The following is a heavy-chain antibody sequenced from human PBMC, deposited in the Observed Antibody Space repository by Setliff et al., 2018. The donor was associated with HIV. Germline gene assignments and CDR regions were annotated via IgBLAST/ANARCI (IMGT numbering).Heavy chain of an antibody. D-gene: IGHD3-16*02. CDR1: GGAFSGYA. CDR2: LIPILGIA. Sequence: GASVKVSCKASGGAFSGYALSWVRQAPGQGLEWMGGLIPILGIAQYAQKFHGRVTISADTSISTAYMELSSLRSEDTAVYYCARVNYDYVWGSYRATLYYYYYYMDVWGKGTTVTVSS. CDR3: ARVNYDYVWGSYRATLYYYYYYMDV. V-gene: IGHV1-69*10. J-gene: IGHJ6*03.